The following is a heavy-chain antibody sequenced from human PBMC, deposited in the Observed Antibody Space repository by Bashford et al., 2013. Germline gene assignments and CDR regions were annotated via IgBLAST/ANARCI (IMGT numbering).Heavy chain of an antibody. CDR1: GYTFSDYY. Sequence: ASVKVSCKASGYTFSDYYLHWVRQAPGQGLEWMGWINPNRGDTNYAQNFQGRVTMIRDTSINTAYMDLISLRSDDTAVYYCARDRGYSASWIEYWGQGTLVTVSS. CDR2: INPNRGDT. J-gene: IGHJ4*02. D-gene: IGHD2-2*01. CDR3: ARDRGYSASWIEY. V-gene: IGHV1-2*02.